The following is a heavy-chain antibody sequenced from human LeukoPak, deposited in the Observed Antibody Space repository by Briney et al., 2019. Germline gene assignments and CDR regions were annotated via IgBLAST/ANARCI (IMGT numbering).Heavy chain of an antibody. CDR2: IYHSGST. J-gene: IGHJ4*02. D-gene: IGHD6-19*01. CDR1: GGSISSGGYS. CDR3: ARGGRAVAGPSPHY. V-gene: IGHV4-30-2*01. Sequence: SETLSLTCAVSGGSISSGGYSWSWIRQPPGKGLEWIGYIYHSGSTYYNPSLKSRVTISVDTSKNQFSLKLSSVTAADTAVYYCARGGRAVAGPSPHYWGQGTLVTVSS.